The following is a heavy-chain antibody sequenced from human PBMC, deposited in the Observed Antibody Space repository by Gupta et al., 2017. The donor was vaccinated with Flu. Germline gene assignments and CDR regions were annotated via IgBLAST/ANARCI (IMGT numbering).Heavy chain of an antibody. CDR1: GFTVRAYE. CDR3: ARGHWDS. CDR2: INSKSVT. Sequence: DVQLVASGGGLVQPGGSLSLSCAASGFTVRAYEMNWVRLAPGKGLEWVSFINSKSVTYYTESVRGRFTMSRDNARNSEYLQMNSLRVEDTGLYYGARGHWDSWGQGTLVTVSS. J-gene: IGHJ5*01. V-gene: IGHV3-48*03.